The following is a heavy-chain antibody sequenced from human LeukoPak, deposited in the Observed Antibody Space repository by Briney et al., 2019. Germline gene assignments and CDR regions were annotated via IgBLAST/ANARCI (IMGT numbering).Heavy chain of an antibody. Sequence: GGSLRLSCAASGFTFSSYAMSWVRQAPGKGLEWVSTFSGSGGNTYYADSVKGRFTISRDNSKNTLYVQMNSLRVEDTAVYYCAREGMRWPFFDHWGQGTLVTVSS. D-gene: IGHD4-23*01. CDR1: GFTFSSYA. CDR3: AREGMRWPFFDH. J-gene: IGHJ4*02. V-gene: IGHV3-23*01. CDR2: FSGSGGNT.